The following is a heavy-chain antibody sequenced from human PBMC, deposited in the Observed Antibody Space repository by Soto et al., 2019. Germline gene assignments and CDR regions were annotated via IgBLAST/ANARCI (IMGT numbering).Heavy chain of an antibody. Sequence: QVQLVQSGAEVKKPGASVKVSSKATGYTFTSYDINWVRQATGQGLEWMGWMNPNSGNTGYAQKFQGRVTMTRNTSISTAYMELSSLRSEDTAVYYCARWPDGYYYYGMDVWGQGATVPVSS. V-gene: IGHV1-8*01. J-gene: IGHJ6*02. CDR2: MNPNSGNT. CDR1: GYTFTSYD. CDR3: ARWPDGYYYYGMDV.